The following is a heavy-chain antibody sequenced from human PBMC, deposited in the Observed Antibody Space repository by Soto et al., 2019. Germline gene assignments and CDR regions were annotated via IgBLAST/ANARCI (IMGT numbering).Heavy chain of an antibody. V-gene: IGHV2-26*01. J-gene: IGHJ4*02. CDR2: IFSNDEK. CDR3: ARIRYSSGWPNKEFDY. CDR1: GFSLSNARMG. Sequence: SGPTLVNPTETPTLTCTVSGFSLSNARMGVSWIRQPPGKALEWLAHIFSNDEKSYSTSLKSRLTISKDTSKSQVVLTMTNMDPVDTATYYCARIRYSSGWPNKEFDYWGQGTLVTVSS. D-gene: IGHD6-19*01.